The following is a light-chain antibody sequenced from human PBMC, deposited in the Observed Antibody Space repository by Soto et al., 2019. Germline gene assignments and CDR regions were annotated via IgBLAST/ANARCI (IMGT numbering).Light chain of an antibody. Sequence: VAIVTIPCRASQTISRNLNWYQQKPGKAPKLLIYAASSLQSGVPSRFSGSGSGTDFTLAISSLQPEDFATYYCQQSDSIPITFGQGTRLEIK. CDR3: QQSDSIPIT. V-gene: IGKV1-39*01. J-gene: IGKJ5*01. CDR1: QTISRN. CDR2: AAS.